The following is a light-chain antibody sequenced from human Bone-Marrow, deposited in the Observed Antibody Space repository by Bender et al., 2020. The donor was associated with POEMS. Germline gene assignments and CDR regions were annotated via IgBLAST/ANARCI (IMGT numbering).Light chain of an antibody. V-gene: IGLV2-23*02. Sequence: QSALTQPASVSGSPGQSITISCTGSNSDVGGYNLVSWYQQYPGKAPRLMISEVSKRPSGVSNRFSGSKSGNTASLTISGLQAEDEADYYCCSYAGGSFQVFGGGTKLTVL. CDR3: CSYAGGSFQV. CDR1: NSDVGGYNL. CDR2: EVS. J-gene: IGLJ2*01.